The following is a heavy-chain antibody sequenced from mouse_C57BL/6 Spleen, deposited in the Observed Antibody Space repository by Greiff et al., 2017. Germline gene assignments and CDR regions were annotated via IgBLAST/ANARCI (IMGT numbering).Heavy chain of an antibody. CDR2: ISYSGST. V-gene: IGHV3-8*01. CDR3: ARWRNLGYFDY. J-gene: IGHJ2*01. CDR1: GYSIPSDY. Sequence: EVQLVESGPGLAKPSQTLSLTCSVTGYSIPSDYWNWIRKFPGNKLEYMGYISYSGSTYYNPSLKSRISITRDTSKNQYYLQLNSVTTEDTATYYCARWRNLGYFDYWGQGTTLTVSS.